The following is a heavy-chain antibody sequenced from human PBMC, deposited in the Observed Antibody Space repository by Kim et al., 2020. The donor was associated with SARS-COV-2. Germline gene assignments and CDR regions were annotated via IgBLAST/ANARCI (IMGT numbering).Heavy chain of an antibody. Sequence: GGYLRLSCAASGFTFSSYDMHWVRQATGKGLEWVSAIGTAGDTYYPGSVKGRFTISRENAKNSLYLQMNSLRVGDTAVYYCARVRRYSYGVGMDVWGQGTTVTVSS. V-gene: IGHV3-13*04. CDR1: GFTFSSYD. CDR2: IGTAGDT. J-gene: IGHJ6*02. CDR3: ARVRRYSYGVGMDV. D-gene: IGHD5-18*01.